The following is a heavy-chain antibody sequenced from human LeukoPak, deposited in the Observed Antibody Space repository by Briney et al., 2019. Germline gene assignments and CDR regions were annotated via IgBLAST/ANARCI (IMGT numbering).Heavy chain of an antibody. CDR2: IYNSGST. Sequence: PSETLSLTCTVSGGSISIYYWSWIGQPPGKGLEWIGYIYNSGSTNYNPSLKSRVTISVDTSKNQFSLKLNSVTAADTAVYYCARDRELGYWGQGTLVAVSS. CDR1: GGSISIYY. CDR3: ARDRELGY. D-gene: IGHD3-10*01. J-gene: IGHJ4*02. V-gene: IGHV4-59*01.